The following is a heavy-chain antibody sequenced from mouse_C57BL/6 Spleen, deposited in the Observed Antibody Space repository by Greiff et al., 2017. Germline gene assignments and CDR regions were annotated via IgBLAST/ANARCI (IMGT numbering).Heavy chain of an antibody. Sequence: QVQLQQSGAELVRPGTSVKMSCKASGYTFTNYWIGWAKQRPGHGLEWIGDIYPGGGYTNYNEKFKGKATLTADKSSSTAYMQFSSLTSEDSAIYYCARGGSNYVNYYAMDYWGQGTSVTVSS. D-gene: IGHD2-5*01. V-gene: IGHV1-63*01. J-gene: IGHJ4*01. CDR3: ARGGSNYVNYYAMDY. CDR1: GYTFTNYW. CDR2: IYPGGGYT.